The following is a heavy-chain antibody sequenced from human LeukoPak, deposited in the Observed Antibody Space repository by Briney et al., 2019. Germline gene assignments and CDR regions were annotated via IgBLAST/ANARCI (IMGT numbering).Heavy chain of an antibody. J-gene: IGHJ5*02. Sequence: RASVKVSCKASGGTFSSYAISWVRQAPGQGLEWMGGIIPIFGTANCAQKFQGRVTITADESTSTAYMELSSLRSEDTAVYYCAKVCSSTSCPPVGHPFDPWGQGTLVTVSS. CDR1: GGTFSSYA. D-gene: IGHD2-2*01. V-gene: IGHV1-69*13. CDR3: AKVCSSTSCPPVGHPFDP. CDR2: IIPIFGTA.